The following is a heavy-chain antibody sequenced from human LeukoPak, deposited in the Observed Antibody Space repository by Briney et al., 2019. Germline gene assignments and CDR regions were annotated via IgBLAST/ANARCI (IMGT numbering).Heavy chain of an antibody. V-gene: IGHV3-53*01. J-gene: IGHJ3*02. Sequence: PGGSLRLSCAASGFTVSTNYMSWVRQAPGKGLEWVSVIYSGGSTYYADSVKGRFTISRDNSKNTLYLQMSSLRAEDTAVYYCARVLVVVAATRADAFDIWGQGTMVTVSS. CDR1: GFTVSTNY. D-gene: IGHD2-15*01. CDR2: IYSGGST. CDR3: ARVLVVVAATRADAFDI.